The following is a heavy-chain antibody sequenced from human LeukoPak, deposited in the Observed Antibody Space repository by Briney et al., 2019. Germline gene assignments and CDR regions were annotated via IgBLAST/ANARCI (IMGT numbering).Heavy chain of an antibody. J-gene: IGHJ4*02. CDR3: ASKLVY. Sequence: GGSLRLSCAASGFTFSSYALSWVRQAPGKGLEWVSVIYSGGSTYYADSVKGRFTISRDNSKNTLYLQMNSLRAEDSAVYYCASKLVYWGQGTLVTVSS. CDR1: GFTFSSYA. CDR2: IYSGGST. V-gene: IGHV3-66*01.